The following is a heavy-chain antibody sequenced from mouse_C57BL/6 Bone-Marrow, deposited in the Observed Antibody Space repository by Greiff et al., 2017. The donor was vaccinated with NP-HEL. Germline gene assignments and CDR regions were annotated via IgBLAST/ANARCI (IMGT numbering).Heavy chain of an antibody. Sequence: EVKLVESGGGLVQPKGSLKLSCAASGFSFNTYAMNWVRQAPGKGLEWVARIRSKSNNYATYYADSVKDRFTISRDDSESMLYLQMNNLKTEDTAMYYCVRDYYGSSLFYWYFDVWGTGTTVTVSS. J-gene: IGHJ1*03. CDR3: VRDYYGSSLFYWYFDV. CDR2: IRSKSNNYAT. V-gene: IGHV10-1*01. D-gene: IGHD1-1*01. CDR1: GFSFNTYA.